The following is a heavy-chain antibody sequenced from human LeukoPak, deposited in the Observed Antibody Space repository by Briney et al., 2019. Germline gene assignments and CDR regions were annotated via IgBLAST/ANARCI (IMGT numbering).Heavy chain of an antibody. D-gene: IGHD6-25*01. CDR2: IRNKAKSYTT. CDR3: ASSFSSGWPTDRIFDY. Sequence: PGGSLRLSCAASGFTFSDHQMDWVRQAPGKGLEWVGRIRNKAKSYTTEYAASVEGRFTISRDDSKNSLYLQMNSLKTEDTAVYYCASSFSSGWPTDRIFDYWGQGTLVTVSS. CDR1: GFTFSDHQ. V-gene: IGHV3-72*01. J-gene: IGHJ4*02.